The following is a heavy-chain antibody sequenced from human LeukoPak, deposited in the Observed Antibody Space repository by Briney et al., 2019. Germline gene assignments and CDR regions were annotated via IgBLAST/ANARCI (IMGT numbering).Heavy chain of an antibody. Sequence: GGSLRLSCAASGFTFSSYSMNWVRQAPGKGLEWVSSISSSSSSYIYYADSVKGRFTISRDNAKNSLYLQMNSLRAEDTAAYYCARDEFGIAAHPGRAYYYYGMDVWGQGTTVTVSS. V-gene: IGHV3-21*01. CDR3: ARDEFGIAAHPGRAYYYYGMDV. D-gene: IGHD6-13*01. CDR1: GFTFSSYS. CDR2: ISSSSSSYI. J-gene: IGHJ6*02.